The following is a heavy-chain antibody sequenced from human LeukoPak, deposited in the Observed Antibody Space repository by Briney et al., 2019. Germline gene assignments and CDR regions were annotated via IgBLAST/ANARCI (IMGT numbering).Heavy chain of an antibody. CDR2: IIPIFGIA. CDR3: ARSHSYGYVASGAFDY. CDR1: GGTFSSYA. Sequence: SVKVSCKASGGTFSSYAISWVRQAPGQGLEWMGRIIPIFGIANYAQKFQGRVTITADKSTSTAYMELSSLRSEDTAVYYCARSHSYGYVASGAFDYWGQGTLVTVS. V-gene: IGHV1-69*04. D-gene: IGHD5-18*01. J-gene: IGHJ4*02.